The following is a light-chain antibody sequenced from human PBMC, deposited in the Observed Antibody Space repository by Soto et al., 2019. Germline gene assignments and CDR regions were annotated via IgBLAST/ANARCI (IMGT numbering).Light chain of an antibody. CDR1: SSNIGAGYD. CDR2: GNS. V-gene: IGLV1-40*01. J-gene: IGLJ1*01. CDR3: QSYDSSLSGPRYV. Sequence: VLTQPPSVSGAPGQRVTISCTGSSSNIGAGYDVHWYQQLPGTAPKLLIYGNSNRPSGVPDRFSGSKSGTSASLAITGLQAEDEADYYCQSYDSSLSGPRYVFGTGTKLTVL.